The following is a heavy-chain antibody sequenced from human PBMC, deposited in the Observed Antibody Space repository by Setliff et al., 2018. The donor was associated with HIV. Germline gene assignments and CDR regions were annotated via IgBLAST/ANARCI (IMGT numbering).Heavy chain of an antibody. V-gene: IGHV4-30-4*08. CDR2: IYYTGST. CDR1: GGSISSGDYY. D-gene: IGHD2-2*01. J-gene: IGHJ4*02. Sequence: SETLSLTCTVSGGSISSGDYYWSWIRQPPGKGLEWIGYIYYTGSTYYNPSLKSRVTISVDTSKNQFSLKLSSVTPADTAVYYCARAAWSSAVTDYWGQGTLVTAPQ. CDR3: ARAAWSSAVTDY.